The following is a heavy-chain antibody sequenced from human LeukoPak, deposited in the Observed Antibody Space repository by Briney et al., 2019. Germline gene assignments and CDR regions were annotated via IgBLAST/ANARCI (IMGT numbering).Heavy chain of an antibody. CDR2: IIPIFGTA. CDR1: GGTFSSYA. V-gene: IGHV1-69*01. CDR3: ARGRRDGRFYYYYMDV. D-gene: IGHD5-24*01. J-gene: IGHJ6*03. Sequence: SVKVSCKASGGTFSSYAISWVRQAPGQGLEWMGGIIPIFGTANYAQKFQGRVTITADESTSTAYMELSSLRSEDTAVYYCARGRRDGRFYYYYMDVWGKGTTVTVSS.